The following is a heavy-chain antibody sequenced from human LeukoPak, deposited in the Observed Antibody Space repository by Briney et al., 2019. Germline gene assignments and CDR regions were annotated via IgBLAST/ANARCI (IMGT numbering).Heavy chain of an antibody. J-gene: IGHJ4*02. CDR3: ARDAPGTVTNYY. D-gene: IGHD4-17*01. CDR1: GFTFSSYE. Sequence: GGSLRLSCAASGFTFSSYEMNWVRQAPGKGLEWVSYISRSGSTIYYADSVKGRFTISRDNAKNSLYLQMNSLRAEDTAVYYCARDAPGTVTNYYWGQGTLVTVSS. CDR2: ISRSGSTI. V-gene: IGHV3-48*03.